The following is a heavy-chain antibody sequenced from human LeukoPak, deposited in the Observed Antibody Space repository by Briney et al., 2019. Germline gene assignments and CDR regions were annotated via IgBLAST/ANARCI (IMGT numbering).Heavy chain of an antibody. D-gene: IGHD6-13*01. CDR3: AREVSSSWYSIDY. J-gene: IGHJ4*02. CDR2: IHYTGST. V-gene: IGHV4-59*01. CDR1: GGSITSSY. Sequence: SETLSLTCTVSGGSITSSYWSWIRQSPGKGLEWIGYIHYTGSTNYNPSLKSRVTMLIDTSKNQFSLKLSSVTAADTAVYYCAREVSSSWYSIDYWGQGTLVTVSS.